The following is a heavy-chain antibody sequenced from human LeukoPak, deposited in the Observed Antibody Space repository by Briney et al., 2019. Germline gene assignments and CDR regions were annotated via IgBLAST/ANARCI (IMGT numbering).Heavy chain of an antibody. J-gene: IGHJ6*02. D-gene: IGHD3-22*01. CDR2: INAGNGNT. CDR1: GYTFTSYA. V-gene: IGHV1-3*01. CDR3: ARSKVVGRDYYYYYGMDV. Sequence: WASVKVSCKASGYTFTSYAMHWVRQAPGQRLEWMGWINAGNGNTKYSQKFRGRVTITRDTSASTAYMELSSLRSEDTAVYYCARSKVVGRDYYYYYGMDVWGQGTTVTVSS.